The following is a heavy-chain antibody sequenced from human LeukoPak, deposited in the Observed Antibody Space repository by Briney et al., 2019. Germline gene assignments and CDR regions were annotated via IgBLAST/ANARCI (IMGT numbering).Heavy chain of an antibody. J-gene: IGHJ5*02. CDR3: ARLSDPVVRGVTLTNWFDP. D-gene: IGHD3-10*01. CDR2: INPSGGST. CDR1: RYTFTSYY. Sequence: ASVKVSCKASRYTFTSYYMHWVRQAPGQGLEWMGIINPSGGSTSYAQKFQGRVTMTRDMSTSTVYMELSSLRSEDTAVYYCARLSDPVVRGVTLTNWFDPWGQGTLVTVSS. V-gene: IGHV1-46*01.